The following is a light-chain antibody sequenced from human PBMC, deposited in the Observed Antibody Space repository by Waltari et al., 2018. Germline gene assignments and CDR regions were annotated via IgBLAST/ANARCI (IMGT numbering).Light chain of an antibody. V-gene: IGLV1-40*01. J-gene: IGLJ1*01. CDR3: QSFDNNLSDSRV. Sequence: QSVLTQPPSVSGAPGQRVTISCTGSSSNIGAGYDVHWYQPVPGTAPKLLISGNNNRPSGGPDRYSGPKSGTSASLAITGLQAEDEADYYCQSFDNNLSDSRVFGTGTKVTVL. CDR2: GNN. CDR1: SSNIGAGYD.